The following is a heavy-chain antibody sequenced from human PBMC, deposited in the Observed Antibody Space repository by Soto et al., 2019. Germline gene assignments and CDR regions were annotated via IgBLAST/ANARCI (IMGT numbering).Heavy chain of an antibody. V-gene: IGHV1-69*13. D-gene: IGHD2-21*01. Sequence: SVKVSCKASGGTFSSYAISWVRQAPGQGLEWMGGIIPIFGTANYAQKFQGRVTITADESTSTAYMELSSLRSEDTAVYYCAKEPHTAVYYYYGMDVWGQGTTVTVSS. J-gene: IGHJ6*02. CDR3: AKEPHTAVYYYYGMDV. CDR1: GGTFSSYA. CDR2: IIPIFGTA.